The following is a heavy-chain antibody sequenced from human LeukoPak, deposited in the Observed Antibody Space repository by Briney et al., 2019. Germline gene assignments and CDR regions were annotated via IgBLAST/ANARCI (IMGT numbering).Heavy chain of an antibody. D-gene: IGHD1-26*01. CDR3: ARGRSIVGTTTYYFDY. V-gene: IGHV4-39*01. CDR2: IYYSGST. CDR1: DGSITSSSYY. J-gene: IGHJ4*02. Sequence: SETLSLSCTVSDGSITSSSYYWGWIRQPPGKGLEWIGNIYYSGSTHYNPSLKSRVTISVDTSKNQFSLKLSSVTAADTAVYYCARGRSIVGTTTYYFDYWGQGTLVTVSS.